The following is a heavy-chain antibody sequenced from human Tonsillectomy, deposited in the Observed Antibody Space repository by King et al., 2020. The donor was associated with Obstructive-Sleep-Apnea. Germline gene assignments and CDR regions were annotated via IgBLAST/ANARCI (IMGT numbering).Heavy chain of an antibody. CDR1: GGSFSGYY. V-gene: IGHV4-34*01. J-gene: IGHJ5*02. CDR3: ATRYGSGILGGWFDP. CDR2: INHSGST. D-gene: IGHD3-10*01. Sequence: VQLQQWGAGLLKPSETLSLTCAVYGGSFSGYYCSWIRQPPGKGLEWIGEINHSGSTNYNPSLKSRVTISVDTSKNQFSLDLSSVTAADTAVYYCATRYGSGILGGWFDPWGQGTLVTVSS.